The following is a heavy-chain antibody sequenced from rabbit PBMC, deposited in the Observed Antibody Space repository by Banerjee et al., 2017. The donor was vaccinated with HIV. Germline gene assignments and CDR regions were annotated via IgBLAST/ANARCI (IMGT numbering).Heavy chain of an antibody. CDR2: IYTGSSGST. CDR3: ARGGSYDDYGDPPFNL. Sequence: QEQLEESGGDLVKPEGSLTLTCTASGFSFSSNYYMCWVRQAPGKGLEWIACIYTGSSGSTYYASWAKGRFTISKTSSTTVTLQMTSLTAADTATYFCARGGSYDDYGDPPFNLWGQGTLVTVS. V-gene: IGHV1S45*01. CDR1: GFSFSSNYY. D-gene: IGHD2-1*01. J-gene: IGHJ4*01.